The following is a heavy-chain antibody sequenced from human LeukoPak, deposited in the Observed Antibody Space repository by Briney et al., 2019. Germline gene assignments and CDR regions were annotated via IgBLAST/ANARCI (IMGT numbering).Heavy chain of an antibody. J-gene: IGHJ4*02. CDR3: ARIWGKRITMVRGAPIDY. CDR2: INPNSGGT. CDR1: GYTFTSYG. Sequence: ASVKVSCKASGYTFTSYGISWVRQAPGQGLEWMGWINPNSGGTNYAQKFQGRVTMTRDTSISTAYMELSRLRSDDTAVYYCARIWGKRITMVRGAPIDYWGQGTLVTVSS. D-gene: IGHD3-10*01. V-gene: IGHV1-2*02.